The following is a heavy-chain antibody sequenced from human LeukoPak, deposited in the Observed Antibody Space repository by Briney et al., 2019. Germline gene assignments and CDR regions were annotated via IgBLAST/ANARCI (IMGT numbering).Heavy chain of an antibody. CDR1: GYTFIDYY. J-gene: IGHJ6*03. CDR2: ISPNSGVT. CDR3: AGHSSSWQYYYYYMDV. V-gene: IGHV1-2*02. Sequence: GASVKVSCKASGYTFIDYYINWVRQAPGQGLEWMGWISPNSGVTNYAQKFQGRVTLTRDTSVTTAYMELTSLTSDDTAVYYCAGHSSSWQYYYYYMDVWGKGTTVTISS. D-gene: IGHD6-13*01.